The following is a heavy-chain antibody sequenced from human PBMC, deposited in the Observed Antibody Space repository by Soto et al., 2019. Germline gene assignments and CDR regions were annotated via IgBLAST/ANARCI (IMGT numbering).Heavy chain of an antibody. CDR3: EIEPGMQIAVKGDFDF. CDR1: GYTFTTFG. J-gene: IGHJ4*02. CDR2: ISPHSGNT. D-gene: IGHD6-19*01. V-gene: IGHV1-18*04. Sequence: QVQLIQSGTEVKKPGASVKVSCKASGYTFTTFGISWVRQAPGQGLEWMGWISPHSGNTNYAQKFQGRLTMTTDTSTTTADMELRSLKSDDTAMYFCEIEPGMQIAVKGDFDFWGPGTLVIVSS.